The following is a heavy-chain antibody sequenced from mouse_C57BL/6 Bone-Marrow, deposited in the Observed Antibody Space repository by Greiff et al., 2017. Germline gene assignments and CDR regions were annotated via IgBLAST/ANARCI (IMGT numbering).Heavy chain of an antibody. D-gene: IGHD1-1*01. V-gene: IGHV1-39*01. Sequence: VQLKQSGPELVKPGASVKISCKASGYSFTDYNMNWVKQSNGKSLEWIGVINPNYGTTSYNQKFKGKATLTVDQSSSTAYLQLNSLTSEDSAVYYCAIYYYGSSWVDYWGQGTTLTVSS. CDR1: GYSFTDYN. J-gene: IGHJ2*01. CDR2: INPNYGTT. CDR3: AIYYYGSSWVDY.